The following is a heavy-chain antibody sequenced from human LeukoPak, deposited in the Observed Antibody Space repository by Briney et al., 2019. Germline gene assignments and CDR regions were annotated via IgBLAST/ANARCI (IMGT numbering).Heavy chain of an antibody. J-gene: IGHJ4*02. CDR1: GYTFTSYH. V-gene: IGHV1-46*01. CDR2: INPSGGTT. CDR3: AIGIAVAGSSLSFDY. D-gene: IGHD6-19*01. Sequence: ASVKVSCKASGYTFTSYHMHWVRQAPGQGLEWMGIINPSGGTTNYAQKFRGRVTMTRDTSISTAYMELSRLRSDDTAVYYCAIGIAVAGSSLSFDYWGQGTLVTVSS.